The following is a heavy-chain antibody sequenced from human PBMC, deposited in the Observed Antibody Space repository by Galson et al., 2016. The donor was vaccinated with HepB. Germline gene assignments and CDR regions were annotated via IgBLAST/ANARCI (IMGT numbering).Heavy chain of an antibody. CDR3: ARSRMGYCSGGSCHYFDF. D-gene: IGHD2-15*01. Sequence: SVKVSCKASGGPLGNYAINWIRQAPGQGLEWMGRIMALDEISHYAPKFQGRVTITVDESTTTAYLELSSLRSDDSAVYFCARSRMGYCSGGSCHYFDFWGQGTLVTVSS. J-gene: IGHJ4*02. V-gene: IGHV1-69*04. CDR2: IMALDEIS. CDR1: GGPLGNYA.